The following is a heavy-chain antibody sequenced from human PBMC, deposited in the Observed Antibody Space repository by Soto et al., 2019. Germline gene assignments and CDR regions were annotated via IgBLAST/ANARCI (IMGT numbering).Heavy chain of an antibody. CDR1: GGSIRGYY. V-gene: IGHV4-59*01. CDR2: IYYSGSA. J-gene: IGHJ4*02. D-gene: IGHD3-3*01. Sequence: LSLTCTVSGGSIRGYYWTWIRQPPGRGLEWIGYIYYSGSANYNPSLKSRVTISVDTSKNQFSLRLSSVTAADTAIYYCAKDEYFDFWSGYYAYWGQGTLVTVSS. CDR3: AKDEYFDFWSGYYAY.